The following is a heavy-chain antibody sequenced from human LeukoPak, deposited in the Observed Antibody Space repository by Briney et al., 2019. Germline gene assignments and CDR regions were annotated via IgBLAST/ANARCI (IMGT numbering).Heavy chain of an antibody. J-gene: IGHJ4*02. D-gene: IGHD3-10*01. CDR1: GGSVSSSSYY. V-gene: IGHV4-61*05. Sequence: SETLSLTCTVSGGSVSSSSYYWGWIRQPPGKGLEWIGYIHSNGSTRYNPALKSRVTMSVDTSNNQFSLKLDSVTAADTAVFYCARHVSGIYGSRGDFDYWGQGTLVTVSS. CDR3: ARHVSGIYGSRGDFDY. CDR2: IHSNGST.